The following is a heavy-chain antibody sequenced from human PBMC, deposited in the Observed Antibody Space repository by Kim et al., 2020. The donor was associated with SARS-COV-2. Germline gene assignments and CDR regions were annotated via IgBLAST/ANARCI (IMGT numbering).Heavy chain of an antibody. CDR2: NT. Sequence: NTKFYKKFQGKVTITRDTSASTAYMELTSLGSEETAIYYCARGSGWAFDYWGQGTLVTVAS. CDR3: ARGSGWAFDY. J-gene: IGHJ4*02. D-gene: IGHD6-19*01. V-gene: IGHV1-3*01.